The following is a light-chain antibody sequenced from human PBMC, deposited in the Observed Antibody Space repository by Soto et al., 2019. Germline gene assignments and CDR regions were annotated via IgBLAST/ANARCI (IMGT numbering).Light chain of an antibody. J-gene: IGLJ2*01. V-gene: IGLV3-21*02. CDR2: DDS. CDR1: NIGSRG. CDR3: QVWDSSTDLPV. Sequence: SYELTQSPSVSVAPGQTARITCGGNNIGSRGVHWYQQKPGQAPVVVVYDDSDRPSGIPERFSGSNSGKTATLTISRVEAGDEADYYCQVWDSSTDLPVFGGGTQLTVL.